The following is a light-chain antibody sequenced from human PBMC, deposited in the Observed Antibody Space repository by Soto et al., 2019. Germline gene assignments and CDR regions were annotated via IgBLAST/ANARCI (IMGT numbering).Light chain of an antibody. Sequence: EIVLTQSPGTLSLSPGERATLSCRASQSISGTFFAWYQQKPGQAPRPLIYGASRRAVGVPDRFSGSGSGTEFTLTISRLEPQDFAVYYCQQYESSRTFGQGTKVEI. J-gene: IGKJ1*01. CDR3: QQYESSRT. CDR2: GAS. V-gene: IGKV3-20*01. CDR1: QSISGTF.